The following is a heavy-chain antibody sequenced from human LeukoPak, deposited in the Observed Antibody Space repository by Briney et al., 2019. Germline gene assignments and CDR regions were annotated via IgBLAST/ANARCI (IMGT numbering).Heavy chain of an antibody. CDR1: GFNFADYA. V-gene: IGHV3-49*04. D-gene: IGHD2-2*01. J-gene: IGHJ4*02. CDR3: TRDYQLLPD. Sequence: GGSLRLSCTGSGFNFADYAMSWVRQAPGKGLEWVGFIRSKAYGETTLYAATVKGRFTISRDDSKRVAYLQMNSLKTEDTGVYFCTRDYQLLPDWGQGTLVTVYS. CDR2: IRSKAYGETT.